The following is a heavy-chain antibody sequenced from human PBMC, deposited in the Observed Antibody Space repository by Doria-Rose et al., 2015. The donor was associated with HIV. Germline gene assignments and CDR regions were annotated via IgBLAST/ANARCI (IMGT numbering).Heavy chain of an antibody. CDR2: IYYSGSA. J-gene: IGHJ4*02. D-gene: IGHD5-12*01. CDR1: GDSISSSGFY. CDR3: ARGCGYDPGLY. Sequence: VQLQESGPGLVKPSQTLSLNCTVSGDSISSSGFYWNWIRHLPGKGLEWIGYIYYSGSAYYNPSLKSRLTISVDTSKNQFSLALRSVTAADTAVYYCARGCGYDPGLYWGQGNLVTVSS. V-gene: IGHV4-31*03.